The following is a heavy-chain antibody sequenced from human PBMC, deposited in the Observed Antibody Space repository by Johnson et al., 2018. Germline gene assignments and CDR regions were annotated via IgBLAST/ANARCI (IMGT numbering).Heavy chain of an antibody. CDR1: GFTFDDYA. V-gene: IGHV3-9*01. CDR3: ARDVNGMDG. J-gene: IGHJ6*02. Sequence: VQLVQSGGGLVQPGRSXRLSCAASGFTFDDYAMHWVRQAPGKGLEWVSGISWNSGSIGYADSVKGRFTISRDNAKNSMYLQMNSLRGEDTAVYYCARDVNGMDGWGQGTTVTVSS. CDR2: ISWNSGSI.